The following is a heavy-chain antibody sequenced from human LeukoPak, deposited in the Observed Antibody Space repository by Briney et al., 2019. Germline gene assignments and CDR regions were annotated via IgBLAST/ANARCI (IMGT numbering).Heavy chain of an antibody. CDR2: ISSSGSTI. D-gene: IGHD2-15*01. CDR3: ARSRIYYYGMDV. J-gene: IGHJ6*02. CDR1: GFTFSSYE. V-gene: IGHV3-48*03. Sequence: GGSLRLSCAASGFTFSSYEMNWVRQAPGKGLEWVSYISSSGSTIYYADSVKGRFTISRDNAKNSLYLQMNSLRAEDTAVYYCARSRIYYYGMDVWGQGTTVTVSS.